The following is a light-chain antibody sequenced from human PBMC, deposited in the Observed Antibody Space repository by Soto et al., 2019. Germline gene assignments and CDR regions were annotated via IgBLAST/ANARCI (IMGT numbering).Light chain of an antibody. CDR3: QQEGRSPYT. V-gene: IGKV3-20*01. J-gene: IGKJ2*01. CDR1: QSVSSSY. CDR2: GAS. Sequence: EIVLTQSPGTLSLSPGERATLSCRASQSVSSSYLAWYQQKPGQAPRLLIYGASSRATGIPDRFSGSGSGTDVTLTISGLEAEDCAVYYCQQEGRSPYTFGQGTKLEIK.